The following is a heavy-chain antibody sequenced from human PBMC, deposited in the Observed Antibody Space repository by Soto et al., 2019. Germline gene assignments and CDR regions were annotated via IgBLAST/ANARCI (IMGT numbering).Heavy chain of an antibody. Sequence: SVKVSCKSSGGTFSSYVISWVRQSPVHGLEWMGWILPICGTANYPQKFQGRVTITPDESTSTAYMELSSMRSGDTAVYYCASLSGRSSSRLEDYYYGMYFWGQGTTVTVSS. CDR3: ASLSGRSSSRLEDYYYGMYF. CDR1: GGTFSSYV. V-gene: IGHV1-69*13. J-gene: IGHJ6*02. D-gene: IGHD6-6*01. CDR2: ILPICGTA.